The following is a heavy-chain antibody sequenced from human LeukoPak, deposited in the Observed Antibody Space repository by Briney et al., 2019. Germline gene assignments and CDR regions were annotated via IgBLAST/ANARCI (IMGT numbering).Heavy chain of an antibody. Sequence: PGGSLRLSCAASGFTFSSYSMTWVRQAPGKGLGGVSYISSSSSTIYYADSVKGRFTISRDNAKNSLYLQMNSLRAEDTAVYYCARDDGITIFGVVRYGMDVWGQGTTVTVSS. V-gene: IGHV3-48*01. D-gene: IGHD3-3*01. J-gene: IGHJ6*02. CDR1: GFTFSSYS. CDR2: ISSSSSTI. CDR3: ARDDGITIFGVVRYGMDV.